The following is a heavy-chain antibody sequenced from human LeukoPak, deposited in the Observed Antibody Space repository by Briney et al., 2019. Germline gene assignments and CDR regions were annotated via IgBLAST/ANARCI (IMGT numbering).Heavy chain of an antibody. CDR1: GYSFPGYY. CDR2: INPNSGGT. Sequence: GASVKVSCKASGYSFPGYYLHWVRQAPGQGLEWMGWINPNSGGTNYAQKFQGRVTMTRDTSISTAYMELSRLRSDDTAVYYCARAGFGVVIAYWFDPWGQGTLVTVSS. CDR3: ARAGFGVVIAYWFDP. J-gene: IGHJ5*02. V-gene: IGHV1-2*02. D-gene: IGHD3-3*01.